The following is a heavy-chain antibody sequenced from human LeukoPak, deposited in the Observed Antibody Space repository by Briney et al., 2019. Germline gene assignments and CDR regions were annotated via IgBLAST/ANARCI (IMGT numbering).Heavy chain of an antibody. D-gene: IGHD3-22*01. V-gene: IGHV4-4*07. CDR1: GGSISSYY. CDR3: ARSYYDSSGYYLRPLYFDY. CDR2: IYTSGST. J-gene: IGHJ4*02. Sequence: SETLSLTCTVSGGSISSYYWSWIQQPAGKGLEWIGRIYTSGSTNYNPSLKSRVTMSVDTSKNQFSLKLSSVTAADTAVYYCARSYYDSSGYYLRPLYFDYWGQGTLVTVSS.